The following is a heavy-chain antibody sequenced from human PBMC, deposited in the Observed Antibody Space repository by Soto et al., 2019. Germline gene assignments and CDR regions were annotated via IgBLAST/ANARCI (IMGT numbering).Heavy chain of an antibody. CDR2: IYYSGST. J-gene: IGHJ4*02. V-gene: IGHV4-30-4*01. Sequence: QVQLQESGPGLVKPSQTLSLTCTVSGGSISSGDYYWSWIHQPPGKGLEWIGYIYYSGSTYHNPSLNRRVTISVDTSKNQSSRKLSSVTAADKAVYYCATYGGTSVYFDYWGQGTLVTVSS. CDR3: ATYGGTSVYFDY. CDR1: GGSISSGDYY. D-gene: IGHD4-17*01.